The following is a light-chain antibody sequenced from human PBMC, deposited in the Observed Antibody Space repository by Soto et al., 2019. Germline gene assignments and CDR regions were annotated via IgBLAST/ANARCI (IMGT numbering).Light chain of an antibody. Sequence: EIVLTQSPGTLSLSPGDRATLSCRASQRVSSNYLAWYQQRPGQAPRLLIYGASTRATGIPARFSGSGSGTEFTLTINSLQSEDFAVYYCQQYNNWPRTFGQGTKVDI. CDR3: QQYNNWPRT. J-gene: IGKJ1*01. V-gene: IGKV3-15*01. CDR1: QRVSSN. CDR2: GAS.